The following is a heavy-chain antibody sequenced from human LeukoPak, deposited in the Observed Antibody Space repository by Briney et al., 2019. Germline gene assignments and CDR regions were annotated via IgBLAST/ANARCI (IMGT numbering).Heavy chain of an antibody. CDR3: ARDVAEDYYYYYKDV. Sequence: GGSPRLSCAASGFTVSTNYMSWVRQAPGKGLEWVSLIYSGGSTYYADSVKGRFTISRDNSKNTLYLQMNSLKAEDTAVYYCARDVAEDYYYYYKDVWGKGTTVTVSS. CDR2: IYSGGST. V-gene: IGHV3-53*01. CDR1: GFTVSTNY. J-gene: IGHJ6*03.